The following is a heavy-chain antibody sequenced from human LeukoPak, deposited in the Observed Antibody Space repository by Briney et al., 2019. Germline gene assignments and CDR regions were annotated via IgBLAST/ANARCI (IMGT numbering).Heavy chain of an antibody. CDR2: INHSGST. V-gene: IGHV4-34*01. J-gene: IGHJ5*02. D-gene: IGHD2-21*01. CDR3: ASIPSP. CDR1: GGSFSGYY. Sequence: SETLSLTCAVYGGSFSGYYWSWIRRPPGKGLEWIGEINHSGSTNYNPSLKSRVTISVDTSKNQFSLKLSSVTAADTAVYYCASIPSPWGQGTLVTVSS.